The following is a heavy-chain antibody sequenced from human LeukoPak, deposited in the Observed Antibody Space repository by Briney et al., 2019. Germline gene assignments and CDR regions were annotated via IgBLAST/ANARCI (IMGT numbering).Heavy chain of an antibody. Sequence: ASVKVSCKASGYTFTSYYMHWVRQAPGQGLEWMGIINPSGGSTSYAQKFQGRVTMTRDTSTSTVYMGLSSPRSEDTAVYYCARGYGPRGAHYYYYGMDVWGQGTTVTVSS. J-gene: IGHJ6*02. CDR2: INPSGGST. V-gene: IGHV1-46*01. CDR3: ARGYGPRGAHYYYYGMDV. CDR1: GYTFTSYY. D-gene: IGHD5-18*01.